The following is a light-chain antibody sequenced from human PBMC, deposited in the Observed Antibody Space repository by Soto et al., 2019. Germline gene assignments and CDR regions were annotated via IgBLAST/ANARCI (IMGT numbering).Light chain of an antibody. CDR2: GAS. Sequence: EIVLTQSPGTLSLSPGERAILSCRASQSVSSNYLAWYRQRPGQAPSLLIYGASSRATGIPDRFSGSGSGTDFTLTISSLEPEDFAVYYCQQRSNWPITFGQGTRLEI. CDR3: QQRSNWPIT. V-gene: IGKV3D-20*02. J-gene: IGKJ5*01. CDR1: QSVSSNY.